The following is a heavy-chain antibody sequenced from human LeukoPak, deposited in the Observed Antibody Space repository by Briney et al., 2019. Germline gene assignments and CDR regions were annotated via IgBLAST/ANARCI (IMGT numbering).Heavy chain of an antibody. CDR3: ARDYERIIMVRGVPLSPQTVFDP. J-gene: IGHJ5*02. CDR2: INPNSGGT. Sequence: ASVKVSCKTSGYTFTDYYIHWVRQAPGQGPGWMGWINPNSGGTNYAQNLQGRVTMTRDTSISTAYMELSRLRSDDTAVYYCARDYERIIMVRGVPLSPQTVFDPWGQGTLVTVSS. V-gene: IGHV1-2*02. CDR1: GYTFTDYY. D-gene: IGHD3-10*01.